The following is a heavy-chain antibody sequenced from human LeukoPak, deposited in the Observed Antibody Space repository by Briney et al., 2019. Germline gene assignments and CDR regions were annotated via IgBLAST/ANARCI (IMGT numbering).Heavy chain of an antibody. CDR3: ARDVPHTYYYDSSGYYAPDV. CDR2: IYSGGST. Sequence: GGSLRLSCAASGFTVSSNYMSWVRQAPGKGLEWVSVIYSGGSTYYADSVKGRFTISRDNSKTTMYLQMNSLRAEDTAVYYCARDVPHTYYYDSSGYYAPDVWGKGTTVTVSS. J-gene: IGHJ6*04. CDR1: GFTVSSNY. D-gene: IGHD3-22*01. V-gene: IGHV3-53*01.